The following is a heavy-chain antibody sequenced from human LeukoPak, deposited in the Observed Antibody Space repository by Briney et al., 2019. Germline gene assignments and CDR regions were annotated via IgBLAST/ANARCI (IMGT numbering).Heavy chain of an antibody. D-gene: IGHD5-24*01. Sequence: GGSLRLSCAASGFTFDDYAMHWVRQAPGKGLEWVSGISWNSGSIGYADSVKGRFTISRDNAKNSLYLQMNSLRAEDTALYYCAKEGRSLQTYWGQGTLVTVSS. CDR1: GFTFDDYA. V-gene: IGHV3-9*01. CDR3: AKEGRSLQTY. J-gene: IGHJ4*02. CDR2: ISWNSGSI.